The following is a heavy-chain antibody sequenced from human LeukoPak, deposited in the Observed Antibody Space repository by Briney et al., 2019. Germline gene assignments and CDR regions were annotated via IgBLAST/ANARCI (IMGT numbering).Heavy chain of an antibody. CDR2: MRSKTEGETK. Sequence: AWMRSKTEGETKEYAASVKGRFTISRDDSRSRLYLQMNSLKTEDTVVYYCATGVVTGTSRWGQGTLVTVSS. J-gene: IGHJ4*02. CDR3: ATGVVTGTSR. V-gene: IGHV3-15*01. D-gene: IGHD1-1*01.